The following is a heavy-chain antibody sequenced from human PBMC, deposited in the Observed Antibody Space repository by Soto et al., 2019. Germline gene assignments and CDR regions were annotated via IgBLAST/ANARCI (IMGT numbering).Heavy chain of an antibody. J-gene: IGHJ4*02. D-gene: IGHD6-13*01. Sequence: GGSLRLSCAASGFTFSSYGMHWVRQAPGKGLEWVAVISYDGSNKYYADSVKGRFTISRDNSKNTLYLQMNSLRAEDTAVYYCAKEKNDLIAAAGFDYWGQGTLVTVSS. V-gene: IGHV3-30*18. CDR3: AKEKNDLIAAAGFDY. CDR1: GFTFSSYG. CDR2: ISYDGSNK.